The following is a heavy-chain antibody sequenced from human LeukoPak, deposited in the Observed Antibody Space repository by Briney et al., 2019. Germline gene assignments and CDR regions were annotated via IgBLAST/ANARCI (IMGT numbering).Heavy chain of an antibody. D-gene: IGHD3-10*01. CDR2: ISSSSSYI. Sequence: PGGSLRLSCAASGFTFSSYSMNWVRQAPGKGLEWVSSISSSSSYIYYADSVKGRFTISRDNSKNTLYLQMNSLRAEDTAVYYCAKDLYYSGSGSYPFDYWGQGTLVTVSS. CDR1: GFTFSSYS. J-gene: IGHJ4*02. V-gene: IGHV3-21*01. CDR3: AKDLYYSGSGSYPFDY.